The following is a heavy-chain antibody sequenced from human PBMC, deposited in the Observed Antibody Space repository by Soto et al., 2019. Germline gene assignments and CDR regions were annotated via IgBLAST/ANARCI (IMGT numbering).Heavy chain of an antibody. CDR1: GGSISSYY. D-gene: IGHD6-19*01. J-gene: IGHJ2*01. CDR3: ARVGWYSSGWYKGDWYFDL. V-gene: IGHV4-59*01. Sequence: QVQLQESGPGLVKPSETLSLTCTVSGGSISSYYWSWIRQPPGKGLEWIGYIYYSGSTNYNPSLKSRVTISVDTSKNQFSLKLSSVTAADTAVYYCARVGWYSSGWYKGDWYFDLWGRGTLVTVSS. CDR2: IYYSGST.